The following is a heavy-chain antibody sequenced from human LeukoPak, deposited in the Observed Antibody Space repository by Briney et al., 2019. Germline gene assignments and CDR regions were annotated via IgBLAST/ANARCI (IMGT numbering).Heavy chain of an antibody. V-gene: IGHV4-38-2*01. J-gene: IGHJ6*03. CDR1: GYSISSGYY. D-gene: IGHD3-3*01. CDR2: NYQSGST. CDR3: VRGVTYYDFWSGHQPGSYNMDV. Sequence: PSVTLSLTCAVSGYSISSGYYWGWTRQPPGKGLEWIGSNYQSGSTYYTPSLKSRVTISVDTSKNQFSLKLSSVTAADTAVYYCVRGVTYYDFWSGHQPGSYNMDVWGKGTTVTDPS.